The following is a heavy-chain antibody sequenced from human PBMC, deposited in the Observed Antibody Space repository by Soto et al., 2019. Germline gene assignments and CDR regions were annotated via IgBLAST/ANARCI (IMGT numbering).Heavy chain of an antibody. V-gene: IGHV4-39*01. CDR2: IFYTGTT. CDR3: ARQRTSVVTQAYFDV. Sequence: SETLSLTCSVSGGSISYNSYDWGWIRQPPGKGLEWIGGIFYTGTTYYSPSLKDRVTMSMDTSKNSFSVNLTSVTAADTALYFCARQRTSVVTQAYFDVWGPGSLVTVSS. J-gene: IGHJ4*02. CDR1: GGSISYNSYD. D-gene: IGHD2-21*02.